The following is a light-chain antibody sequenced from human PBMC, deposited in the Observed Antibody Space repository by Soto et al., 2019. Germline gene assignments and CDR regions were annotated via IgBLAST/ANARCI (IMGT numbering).Light chain of an antibody. V-gene: IGKV3D-15*01. J-gene: IGKJ5*01. Sequence: DIMLTQSPAILSLSPGERATLSCRASQSVSSYLAWYQQKPGQAPRLLIYGASTRATGIPARFSGSGSGTEFTLTISSLQSEDFAVYYCQQYNNWPPITFGQGTRLEIK. CDR2: GAS. CDR3: QQYNNWPPIT. CDR1: QSVSSY.